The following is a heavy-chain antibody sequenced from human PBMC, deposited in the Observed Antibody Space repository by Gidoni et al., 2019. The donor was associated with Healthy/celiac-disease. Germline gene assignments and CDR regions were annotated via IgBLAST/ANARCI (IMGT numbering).Heavy chain of an antibody. V-gene: IGHV4-59*01. CDR3: ARANRHDYGDYGFDY. CDR2: IYYSEST. CDR1: GGSLSSYY. J-gene: IGHJ4*02. D-gene: IGHD4-17*01. Sequence: QVQLQESGPGLVKPSETLYLTCTVSGGSLSSYYWSWIRQPPGKGLEWIGYIYYSESTNYNPSLKSRVTISVDTSKNQFSLKLSSVTAADTAVYYCARANRHDYGDYGFDYWGQGTLVTVSS.